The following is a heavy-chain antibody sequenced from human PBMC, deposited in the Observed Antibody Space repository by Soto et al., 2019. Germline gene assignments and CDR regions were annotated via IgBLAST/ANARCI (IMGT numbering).Heavy chain of an antibody. D-gene: IGHD6-13*01. CDR3: ARAWAAAGNNWCDP. J-gene: IGHJ5*02. CDR2: INPNSGGT. Sequence: ASVKVSCKASGYTFTGYYMHWVRQAPGQGLEWMGWINPNSGGTNYAQKFQGWVTMTRDTSISTAYMELSRLRSDDTAVYYCARAWAAAGNNWCDPWGQGTLVTVSS. CDR1: GYTFTGYY. V-gene: IGHV1-2*04.